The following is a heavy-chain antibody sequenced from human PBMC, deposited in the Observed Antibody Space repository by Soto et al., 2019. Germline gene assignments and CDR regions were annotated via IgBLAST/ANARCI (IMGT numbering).Heavy chain of an antibody. CDR2: IIPIFGTA. D-gene: IGHD3-22*01. V-gene: IGHV1-69*13. CDR3: ARAYSGDSSGSYARPHAFDI. CDR1: GGTFSSYA. Sequence: SVKVSCKASGGTFSSYAISWVRQAPGPGLEWMGGIIPIFGTANYAQKFQGRVTITADESTSTAYMELSSLRSEDTAVYYCARAYSGDSSGSYARPHAFDIWGQGTMVTVS. J-gene: IGHJ3*02.